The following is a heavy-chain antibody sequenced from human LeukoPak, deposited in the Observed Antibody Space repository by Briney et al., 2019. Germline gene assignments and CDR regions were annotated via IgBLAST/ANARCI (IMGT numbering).Heavy chain of an antibody. J-gene: IGHJ4*02. CDR3: ARSYGLGGNYFDY. CDR2: INPNSGGT. Sequence: ASVKVSCKASGYTFTDYYMHWVRQAPGQGLEWMGWINPNSGGTNYAQKFQGRVTMTRDTPISTAYMELSRLRSDDTAVYYCARSYGLGGNYFDYWGQGTLVTVSS. D-gene: IGHD3-16*01. CDR1: GYTFTDYY. V-gene: IGHV1-2*02.